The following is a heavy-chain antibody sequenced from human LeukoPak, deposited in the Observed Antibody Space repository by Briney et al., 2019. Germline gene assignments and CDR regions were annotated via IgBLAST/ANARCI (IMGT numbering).Heavy chain of an antibody. CDR3: AKGLVRASYYYHYMDV. D-gene: IGHD3-10*01. V-gene: IGHV3-23*01. J-gene: IGHJ6*03. CDR2: ISGSGGST. Sequence: GGSLRLSCAASGFTFSSYGMSWVRQAPGKGLEWVSAISGSGGSTYYADSVKGRFTISRDNSKNTLYLQMNSLRAEDTAVYYCAKGLVRASYYYHYMDVWGKGTTVTVSS. CDR1: GFTFSSYG.